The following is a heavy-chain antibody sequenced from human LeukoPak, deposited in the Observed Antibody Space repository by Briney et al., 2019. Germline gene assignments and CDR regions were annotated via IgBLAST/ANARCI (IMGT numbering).Heavy chain of an antibody. CDR2: IIPIFGTA. Sequence: VKVSCKASGGTFSSYAISWVRQAPGQGLEWMGGIIPIFGTANYTQKFQGRVTITTDESTSTAYMELSSLRSEDTAVYYCARARIMGATSPFDYWGQGTLVTVSS. CDR3: ARARIMGATSPFDY. CDR1: GGTFSSYA. V-gene: IGHV1-69*13. D-gene: IGHD1-26*01. J-gene: IGHJ4*02.